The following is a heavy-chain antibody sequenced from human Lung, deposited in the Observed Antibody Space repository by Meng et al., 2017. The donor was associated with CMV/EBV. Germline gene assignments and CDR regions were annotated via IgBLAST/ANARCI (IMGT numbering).Heavy chain of an antibody. J-gene: IGHJ6*02. CDR1: GGTFSSYA. D-gene: IGHD2-2*02. CDR3: ARDRTGDCSSTSCYNYYYYYGMDV. Sequence: SVKVSXKASGGTFSSYAFSWVRQAPGQGLEWMGGIIPIFSIAKYAQKFQGRVTITTDESTSTAYMELSSLRSEDTAVYYCARDRTGDCSSTSCYNYYYYYGMDVWGQRTTVTVSS. V-gene: IGHV1-69*05. CDR2: IIPIFSIA.